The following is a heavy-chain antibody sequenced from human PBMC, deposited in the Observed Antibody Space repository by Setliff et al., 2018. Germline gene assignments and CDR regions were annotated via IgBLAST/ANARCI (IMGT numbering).Heavy chain of an antibody. CDR2: VSDDGRNK. Sequence: GGSLRLSCAVSGFTFSSYAMHWVRQAPGKGLEWVAVVSDDGRNKYYADSVKGRFTISRDNSKNTLSLQMNSLRAEDTAVYYCATNGGYCSSTSCSLEDYWGQGTLVTVSS. V-gene: IGHV3-30*04. CDR1: GFTFSSYA. CDR3: ATNGGYCSSTSCSLEDY. D-gene: IGHD2-2*01. J-gene: IGHJ4*02.